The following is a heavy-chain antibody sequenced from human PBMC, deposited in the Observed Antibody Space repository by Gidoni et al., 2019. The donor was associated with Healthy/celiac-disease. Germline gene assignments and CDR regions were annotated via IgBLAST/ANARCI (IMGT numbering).Heavy chain of an antibody. CDR3: AKDWDYYGSGSPSVQH. CDR2: ISYDGSNK. Sequence: QVQLVESGGGVVQPGRSLRLSFAASGFTFSRYGMHWVRQAPGKGLEWVAVISYDGSNKYYADSVKGRFTISRDNSKNTLYLQMNSLRAEDTAVYYCAKDWDYYGSGSPSVQHWGQGTLVTVSS. V-gene: IGHV3-30*18. D-gene: IGHD3-10*01. CDR1: GFTFSRYG. J-gene: IGHJ1*01.